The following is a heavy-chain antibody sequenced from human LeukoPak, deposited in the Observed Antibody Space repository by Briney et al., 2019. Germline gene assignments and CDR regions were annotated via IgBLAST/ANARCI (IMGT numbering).Heavy chain of an antibody. D-gene: IGHD6-6*01. V-gene: IGHV3-30*02. Sequence: GGSLRLSCAVSGFTFSSYGMHWVRQAPGKGLEWVAFIRYDGSNKYYADSVKGRFTISRDNSKNTLYLQMNSLRAEDTAVYYCAKDLEYISYYFDYWGQGTLVTVSS. CDR1: GFTFSSYG. J-gene: IGHJ4*02. CDR2: IRYDGSNK. CDR3: AKDLEYISYYFDY.